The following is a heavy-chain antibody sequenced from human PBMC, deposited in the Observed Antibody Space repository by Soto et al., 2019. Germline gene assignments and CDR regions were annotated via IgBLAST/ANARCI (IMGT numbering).Heavy chain of an antibody. J-gene: IGHJ6*03. V-gene: IGHV3-11*01. CDR3: ARPRADYSNYYYYYYMDV. CDR2: ISSSGSTI. Sequence: QVQLVESGGGLVKPGGSLRLSCAASGFTFSDYYMIWIRQAPGKGLEWVSYISSSGSTIYYADSVKGRFTISRDNAKNSLYLQMNSLRAEDTAVYYCARPRADYSNYYYYYYMDVWGKGTTVTVSS. CDR1: GFTFSDYY. D-gene: IGHD4-4*01.